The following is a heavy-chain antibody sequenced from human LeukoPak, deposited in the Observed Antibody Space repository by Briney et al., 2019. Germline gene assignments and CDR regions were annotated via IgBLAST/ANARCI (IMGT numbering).Heavy chain of an antibody. Sequence: GGALRLPSAASGFSFSSCWMSWVRPAPGKGGEGVDNIKQDGWENYYEDFVKGRITISRYNAKNSLYLQMNSLRAEDTAVYYCSRSYSSGWYSDYWGQGTLVTVSS. J-gene: IGHJ4*02. CDR3: SRSYSSGWYSDY. D-gene: IGHD6-19*01. CDR2: IKQDGWEN. CDR1: GFSFSSCW. V-gene: IGHV3-7*01.